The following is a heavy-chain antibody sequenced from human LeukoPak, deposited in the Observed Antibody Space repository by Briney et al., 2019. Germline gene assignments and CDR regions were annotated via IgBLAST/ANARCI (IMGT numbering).Heavy chain of an antibody. Sequence: GASVXVSCXASGXTXXSYGINWVRQAPGQGLEWMGWINTNNVNRNYAQKLQGRVTMTTDTSTNTAYMELMSLTSDDTAVYYCARAGQLDYWGQGTLVTVSS. CDR3: ARAGQLDY. D-gene: IGHD1-1*01. CDR1: GXTXXSYG. V-gene: IGHV1-18*01. CDR2: INTNNVNR. J-gene: IGHJ4*02.